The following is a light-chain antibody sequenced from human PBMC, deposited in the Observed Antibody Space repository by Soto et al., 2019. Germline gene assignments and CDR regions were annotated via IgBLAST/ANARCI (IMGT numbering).Light chain of an antibody. V-gene: IGKV1-39*01. J-gene: IGKJ4*01. Sequence: DVQMTQSPSSLSASLGDRVTITCRASQDILSYLNWYQQKPGKAPKLLISGSSTLQNGVPSRFIGRGSGTEFTLAITSLQSADVATYYCQQGFTTLLSFGGGTTLES. CDR1: QDILSY. CDR3: QQGFTTLLS. CDR2: GSS.